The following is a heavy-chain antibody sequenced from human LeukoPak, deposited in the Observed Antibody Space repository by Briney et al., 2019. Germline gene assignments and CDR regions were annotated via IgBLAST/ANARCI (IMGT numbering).Heavy chain of an antibody. CDR1: GGTFSSYA. CDR3: ASSSGYSYGYGGYFDY. V-gene: IGHV1-69*04. CDR2: IIPILGIA. J-gene: IGHJ4*02. D-gene: IGHD5-18*01. Sequence: ASVKVSCKASGGTFSSYAISWVRQAPGQGLERMGRIIPILGIANYAQKFQGRVTITADKSTSTAYMELSSLRSEDTAVYYCASSSGYSYGYGGYFDYWGQGTLVTVSS.